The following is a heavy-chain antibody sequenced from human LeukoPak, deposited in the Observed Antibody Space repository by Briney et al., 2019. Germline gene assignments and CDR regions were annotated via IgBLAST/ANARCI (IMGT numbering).Heavy chain of an antibody. J-gene: IGHJ6*03. V-gene: IGHV3-7*01. CDR2: INQDGSEK. CDR3: ARDGRGGYLDV. Sequence: GWSLRLSCAASGFTFSSYWMSWVRQAPGKGLEWVANINQDGSEKYYVDSVKGRFTISRDNTKNSLYLQMNSLRAEDAAVYYCARDGRGGYLDVWGKGTTVTVSS. CDR1: GFTFSSYW. D-gene: IGHD1-14*01.